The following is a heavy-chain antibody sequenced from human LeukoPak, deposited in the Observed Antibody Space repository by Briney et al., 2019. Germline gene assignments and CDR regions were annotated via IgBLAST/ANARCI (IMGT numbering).Heavy chain of an antibody. J-gene: IGHJ4*02. D-gene: IGHD3-10*01. CDR3: AKESRYYYGSGSFSSQFDY. Sequence: GGSLRLSCAASGFTFSGYAMSWVRQAPGKGLEWVSTISGSGVSTYYADSVKGRFTSSRDNSKNTLYLQMNSLRAEDTAVYYCAKESRYYYGSGSFSSQFDYWGQGNLVTVSS. V-gene: IGHV3-23*01. CDR1: GFTFSGYA. CDR2: ISGSGVST.